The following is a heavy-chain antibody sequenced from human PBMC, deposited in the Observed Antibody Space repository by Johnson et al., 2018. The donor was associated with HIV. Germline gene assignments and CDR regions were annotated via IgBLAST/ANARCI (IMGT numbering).Heavy chain of an antibody. Sequence: QVQLVESGGGVVQPGRSLRLSCAASRFTFSRYGMHWVRQAPGKGLEWVAVIPYDGSNTYYADSVKGRFTISRDNAKSSLYVEMNSLRAEDTAVYHCARGAMTMTQKGAFDVWGQGTMVTVSS. CDR1: RFTFSRYG. CDR2: IPYDGSNT. V-gene: IGHV3-30*03. J-gene: IGHJ3*01. CDR3: ARGAMTMTQKGAFDV.